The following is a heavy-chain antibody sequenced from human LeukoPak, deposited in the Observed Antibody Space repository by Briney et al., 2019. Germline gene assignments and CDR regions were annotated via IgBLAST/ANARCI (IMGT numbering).Heavy chain of an antibody. J-gene: IGHJ5*02. Sequence: PGGSATLFCVASGFTVRSNYMSWVRQAPGRGLEWVSVVYSGGTTYYADSVKGRFTISRDNSKNTLYLQMNSLRAEDTAVYYCARVKVAVAGIGWFDPWGQGYLDPVSS. CDR2: VYSGGTT. CDR3: ARVKVAVAGIGWFDP. CDR1: GFTVRSNY. V-gene: IGHV3-53*01. D-gene: IGHD6-13*01.